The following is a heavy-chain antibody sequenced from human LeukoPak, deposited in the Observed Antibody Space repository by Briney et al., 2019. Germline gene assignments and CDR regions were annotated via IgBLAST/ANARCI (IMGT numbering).Heavy chain of an antibody. D-gene: IGHD2-15*01. CDR2: IKEDGSEK. CDR3: ARDSRPRGGSCFDH. Sequence: GGSLGLSCAASGFTFTDHCMSWVRQTPGKGLEWVSNIKEDGSEKFYVDSMKGRFTISRDDAINSLYLQMNNLRAEDTAFYYCARDSRPRGGSCFDHWGQGALVIVSS. J-gene: IGHJ4*02. V-gene: IGHV3-7*01. CDR1: GFTFTDHC.